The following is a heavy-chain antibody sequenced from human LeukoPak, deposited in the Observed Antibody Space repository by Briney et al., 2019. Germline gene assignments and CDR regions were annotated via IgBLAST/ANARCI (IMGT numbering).Heavy chain of an antibody. V-gene: IGHV4-39*01. J-gene: IGHJ4*01. CDR2: ISYSGTT. CDR3: ARHPSSAWHADY. Sequence: SETLSLTCTVSSGSISTSSCCWGWIRQPPGKGLEWIGSISYSGTTYYNPSLKSRVTISVDTSNNQFSLRLTSVTAADTAVYFCARHPSSAWHADYWGHGTLVTVSS. D-gene: IGHD6-25*01. CDR1: SGSISTSSCC.